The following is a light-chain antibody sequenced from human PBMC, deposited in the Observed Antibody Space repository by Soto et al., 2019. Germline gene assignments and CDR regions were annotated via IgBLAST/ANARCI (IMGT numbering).Light chain of an antibody. CDR2: DVS. CDR1: SSDVGGYNY. J-gene: IGLJ1*01. V-gene: IGLV2-14*01. CDR3: SSYTSSSTPV. Sequence: QSALTQPASVSGSPGQSITISCTGTSSDVGGYNYVSWYQQHPGKAPKLMIYDVSNRPSGVSNRFSGSKSGNTASLTISGLQAEDEDDYYGSSYTSSSTPVFGTGTKVTVL.